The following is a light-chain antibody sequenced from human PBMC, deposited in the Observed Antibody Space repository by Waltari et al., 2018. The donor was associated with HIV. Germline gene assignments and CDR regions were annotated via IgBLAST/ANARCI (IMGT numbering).Light chain of an antibody. CDR3: CSYAGSYSYVV. J-gene: IGLJ2*01. CDR2: DVN. Sequence: QSALTQPRPVPGHPGQSVTMSCRGTSSDVGGYSYVSWYQQHPGKAPKLMIYDVNKRPSGVPDRFSGSKSGNTASLTISGLQAEDEADYYCCSYAGSYSYVVLGGGTKLTVL. V-gene: IGLV2-11*01. CDR1: SSDVGGYSY.